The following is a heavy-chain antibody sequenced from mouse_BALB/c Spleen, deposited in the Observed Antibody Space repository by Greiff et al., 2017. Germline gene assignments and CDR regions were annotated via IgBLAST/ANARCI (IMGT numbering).Heavy chain of an antibody. V-gene: IGHV1-69*02. CDR3: TISGWLPFDY. J-gene: IGHJ2*01. Sequence: QVQLQQPGAELVRPGASVKLSCKASGYTFTSYWINWVKQRPGQGLEWIGNIYPSDSYTNYNQKFKDKATLTVDKSSSTAYMQLSSPTSEDSAVYYCTISGWLPFDYWGQGTTLTVSS. CDR1: GYTFTSYW. D-gene: IGHD2-2*01. CDR2: IYPSDSYT.